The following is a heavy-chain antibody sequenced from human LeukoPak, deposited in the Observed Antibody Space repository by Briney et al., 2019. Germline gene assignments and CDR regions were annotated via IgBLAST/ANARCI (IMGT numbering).Heavy chain of an antibody. D-gene: IGHD6-13*01. J-gene: IGHJ4*02. CDR1: GGSFSGYY. CDR3: ARVESSSWYSDY. CDR2: INHSGST. V-gene: IGHV4-34*01. Sequence: PSETLSLTCAVYGGSFSGYYWSWIRQPPGKGLEWIGEINHSGSTNYNPSLKSRVTISVDTSKNQFSLKLSSVTAAVTAVYYCARVESSSWYSDYWGQGTLVTVSS.